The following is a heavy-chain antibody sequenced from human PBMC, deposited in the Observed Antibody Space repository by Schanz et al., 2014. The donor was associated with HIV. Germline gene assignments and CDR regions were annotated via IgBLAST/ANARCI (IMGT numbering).Heavy chain of an antibody. D-gene: IGHD6-13*01. CDR3: AKEEQQLGGVGGYHFDY. CDR1: GFTFSSYG. Sequence: QVQLVESGGGLVKPGGSLRLSCAASGFTFSSYGMHWVRQAPGKGLEWVAVISYDGSNKYYADSVKGRFTISRDISKNTLYLQMNSLRAEDTAVYYCAKEEQQLGGVGGYHFDYWGQGTLVTVSS. CDR2: ISYDGSNK. V-gene: IGHV3-30*18. J-gene: IGHJ4*02.